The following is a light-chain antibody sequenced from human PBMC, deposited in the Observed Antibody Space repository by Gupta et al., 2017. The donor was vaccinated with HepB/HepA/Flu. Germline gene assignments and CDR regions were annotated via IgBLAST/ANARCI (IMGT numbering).Light chain of an antibody. CDR2: GAS. CDR3: QQEGSSPIT. Sequence: EIVLTQSPGTLSLSPGERATLSCRASQSVSSSYLAWYQQKPGQAPRLLIHGASSRATGIPDRFSGSGSGTDFTLTISRLEPEDFAVYYCQQEGSSPITFGQGTRLEIK. V-gene: IGKV3-20*01. J-gene: IGKJ5*01. CDR1: QSVSSSY.